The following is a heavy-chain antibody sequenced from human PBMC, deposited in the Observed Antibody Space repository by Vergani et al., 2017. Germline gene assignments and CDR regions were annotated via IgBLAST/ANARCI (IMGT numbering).Heavy chain of an antibody. CDR3: AKTPYGDYGFVDY. CDR2: ISYDGSNK. V-gene: IGHV3-30-3*01. Sequence: QVQLVESGGGVVQPGRSLRLSCAASGFTFSSYAMHWVRQAPGKGLEWVAVISYDGSNKYYADSVKGRFTISRDNSKNTLYLQMNSLRAEDTAVYYCAKTPYGDYGFVDYWGQGTLVTVSS. J-gene: IGHJ4*02. CDR1: GFTFSSYA. D-gene: IGHD4-17*01.